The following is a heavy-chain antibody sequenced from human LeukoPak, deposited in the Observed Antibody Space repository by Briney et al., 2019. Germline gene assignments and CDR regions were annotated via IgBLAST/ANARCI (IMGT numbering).Heavy chain of an antibody. Sequence: SETLSLTCTVSGGSISSGGYYWSWIRQYPGKGLEWIGYIYYSGSTYYNPSPKSRVTISVDTSKNQFSLKLSSVTAADTAVYYCARFYGGNSGYYFDCWGQGTLVTVSS. CDR2: IYYSGST. D-gene: IGHD4-23*01. V-gene: IGHV4-31*03. CDR3: ARFYGGNSGYYFDC. CDR1: GGSISSGGYY. J-gene: IGHJ4*02.